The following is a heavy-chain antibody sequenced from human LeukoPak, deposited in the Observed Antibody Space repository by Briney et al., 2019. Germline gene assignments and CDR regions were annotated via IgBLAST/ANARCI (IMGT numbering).Heavy chain of an antibody. CDR3: ATYRQVLLPFES. J-gene: IGHJ4*02. V-gene: IGHV3-23*01. Sequence: GGSLSLSFAASGFTFSTFAMIWVRPPPGKGVEWVSSIFPSGGEIHYSDSVRGRFTISRDNSKSTLSLQMNSLRAEDTAIYYCATYRQVLLPFESWGQGTLVTVSS. CDR2: IFPSGGEI. CDR1: GFTFSTFA. D-gene: IGHD2-8*02.